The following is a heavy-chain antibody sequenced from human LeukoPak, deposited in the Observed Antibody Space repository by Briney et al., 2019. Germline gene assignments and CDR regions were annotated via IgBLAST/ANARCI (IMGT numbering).Heavy chain of an antibody. CDR1: GYTFTGYY. D-gene: IGHD2-8*01. CDR2: INPNSGGT. J-gene: IGHJ6*03. Sequence: ASVKVSCKASGYTFTGYYMHWVRQAPGQGLEWMGWINPNSGGTNYAQKFQGRVTMTRDTSITTAYMELSRLRSDDTAVYYCARDLSVSDYYYYYMDVWGKGPTVTVSS. V-gene: IGHV1-2*02. CDR3: ARDLSVSDYYYYYMDV.